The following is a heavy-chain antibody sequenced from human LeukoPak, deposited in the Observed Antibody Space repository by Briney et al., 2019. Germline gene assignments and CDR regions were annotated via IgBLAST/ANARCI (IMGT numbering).Heavy chain of an antibody. J-gene: IGHJ4*02. CDR2: INHSGST. D-gene: IGHD6-13*01. CDR3: ARRLAGTEDY. Sequence: SQTLSLTCAVYGGSFSGYYWSWIRQPPGKGLEWIGEINHSGSTNYNPPLKSRVTISVDTSKNQFSLKLSSVTAADTAVYYCARRLAGTEDYWGQGTLVTVSS. V-gene: IGHV4-34*01. CDR1: GGSFSGYY.